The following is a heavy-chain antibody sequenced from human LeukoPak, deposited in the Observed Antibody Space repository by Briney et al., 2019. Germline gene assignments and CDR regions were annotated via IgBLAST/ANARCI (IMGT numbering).Heavy chain of an antibody. CDR2: ISGSGGST. J-gene: IGHJ4*02. D-gene: IGHD3-9*01. V-gene: IGHV3-23*01. Sequence: WVRQAPGXGLEWVSAISGSGGSTYYADSVKGRFTISRDNSKNTLYLQMNSLRAEDTAVYYCAKAGNFDWLLFPFDYWGQGTLVTVSS. CDR3: AKAGNFDWLLFPFDY.